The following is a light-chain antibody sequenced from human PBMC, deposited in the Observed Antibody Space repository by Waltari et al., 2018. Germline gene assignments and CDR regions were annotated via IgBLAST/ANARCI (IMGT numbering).Light chain of an antibody. CDR1: RSVGTS. CDR2: RAS. V-gene: IGKV3-15*01. J-gene: IGKJ1*01. Sequence: EIVMTQSPASLSVSPGDRVTLSCRASRSVGTSLAWYQQRPGRAPRLLVYRASTRASDIPARCSGSGSGTDFTLSISTLQSEDFAVYYCQQYDDWPRTFGQGTKVEIK. CDR3: QQYDDWPRT.